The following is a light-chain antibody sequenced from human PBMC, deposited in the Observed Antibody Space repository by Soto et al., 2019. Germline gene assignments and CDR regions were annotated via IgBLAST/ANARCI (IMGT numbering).Light chain of an antibody. V-gene: IGKV3-11*01. CDR2: DAS. CDR3: QQRCSWPIT. CDR1: QSVSSF. Sequence: EILMTQSPGTLSSSAGERATISCWASQSVSSFLTWYQKKPGQAPRLLIYDASSWPSEVPARFSGSGSGTDFTLTISSLQPEDFATYYCQQRCSWPITFGQGTRLEIK. J-gene: IGKJ5*01.